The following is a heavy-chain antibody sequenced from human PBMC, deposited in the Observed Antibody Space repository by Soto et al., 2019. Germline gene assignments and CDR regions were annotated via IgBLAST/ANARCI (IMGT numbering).Heavy chain of an antibody. V-gene: IGHV4-28*01. CDR2: IYYSGST. Sequence: PSETLSLTCAVSGYSISSSFWWGWIRQPPGKGLEWIGFIYYSGSTYYNPSLKNRVTMSVDTSKNQFSLKLNSVTAVDTAVYYCTITRGDPQIQGLDYWARGTLVTVSS. CDR1: GYSISSSFW. CDR3: TITRGDPQIQGLDY. J-gene: IGHJ4*02. D-gene: IGHD3-10*01.